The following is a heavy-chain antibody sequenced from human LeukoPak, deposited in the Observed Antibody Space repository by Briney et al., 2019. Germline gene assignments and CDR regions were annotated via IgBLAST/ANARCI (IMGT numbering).Heavy chain of an antibody. V-gene: IGHV4-59*01. Sequence: SETLSLTCTVSGGSISSYYWSWIRQPPGKGLEWIGYIYYSGSTNYNPSLKSRVTISVDTSKNQFSLKLSSVTAADTAVYYCARGFLEWPFDYWGQGTLVTVSS. CDR2: IYYSGST. J-gene: IGHJ4*02. CDR1: GGSISSYY. CDR3: ARGFLEWPFDY. D-gene: IGHD3-3*01.